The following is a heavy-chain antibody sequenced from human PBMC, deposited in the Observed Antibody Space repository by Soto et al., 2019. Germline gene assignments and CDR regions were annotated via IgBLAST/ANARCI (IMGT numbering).Heavy chain of an antibody. J-gene: IGHJ4*02. CDR2: IYYSGST. D-gene: IGHD4-17*01. CDR3: ARLFGDYYPEDY. CDR1: CGSASSGSYY. Sequence: PSETLSLTCTVSCGSASSGSYYWSWIRQPPGKGLEWIGYIYYSGSTNYNPSLKSRVTISVDTSKNQFSLKLSSVTAADTAVYYCARLFGDYYPEDYWGQGTLVTVSS. V-gene: IGHV4-61*01.